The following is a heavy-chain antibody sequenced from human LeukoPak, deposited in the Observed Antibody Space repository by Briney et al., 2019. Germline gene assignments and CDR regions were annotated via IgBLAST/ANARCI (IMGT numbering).Heavy chain of an antibody. CDR2: IYYSGST. D-gene: IGHD3-22*01. CDR3: ARLKGHYYDASGYYSDI. V-gene: IGHV4-59*01. J-gene: IGHJ3*02. Sequence: SETLSLTCTVSGGSISSYYWSWIRQPPGKGLEWIGYIYYSGSTNYNPSLKSRVTISVDTSKNQFSLKLGSVTTAGTAVYYCARLKGHYYDASGYYSDIWGQGTMVTVSS. CDR1: GGSISSYY.